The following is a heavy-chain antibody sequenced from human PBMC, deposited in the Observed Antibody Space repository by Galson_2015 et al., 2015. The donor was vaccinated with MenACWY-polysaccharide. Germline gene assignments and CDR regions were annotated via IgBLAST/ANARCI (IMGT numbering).Heavy chain of an antibody. CDR3: ARDVKVVVARDAFDI. Sequence: SLRLSCAASGFTFSTHSMTWVRQAPGKGLEWVSYISGSGNTIYYADSVKGRFTISRDNAKNSLYLQMDSLRDDDTAVYYCARDVKVVVARDAFDIWGQGTMVTVSS. CDR2: ISGSGNTI. CDR1: GFTFSTHS. J-gene: IGHJ3*02. D-gene: IGHD2-15*01. V-gene: IGHV3-48*02.